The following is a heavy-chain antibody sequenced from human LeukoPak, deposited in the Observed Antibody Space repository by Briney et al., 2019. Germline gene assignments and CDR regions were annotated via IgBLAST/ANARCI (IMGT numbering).Heavy chain of an antibody. CDR1: GFTFSNYA. V-gene: IGHV3-23*01. CDR3: AKAIAVAGTQPGFDY. CDR2: ISGSGGST. D-gene: IGHD6-19*01. Sequence: GGSLRLSCAGSGFTFSNYAMSWVRQAPGKGLEWVSAISGSGGSTYYADSVKGRFTISRDNSKNTLYLQMNSLRAEDTAVYYCAKAIAVAGTQPGFDYWGQGTLVTVSS. J-gene: IGHJ4*02.